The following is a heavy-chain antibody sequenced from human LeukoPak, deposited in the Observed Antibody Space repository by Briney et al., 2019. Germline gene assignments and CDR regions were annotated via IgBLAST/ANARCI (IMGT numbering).Heavy chain of an antibody. J-gene: IGHJ4*02. Sequence: SETLSLTCTVSGGSISSYYWSWIRQPPGEGLEWIGYIYYSGSTNYNPSLKSRVTISVDTPKNQFSLKLSSVTAADTAVYYCAGRRDGYNRDYWGQGTLVTVSS. CDR1: GGSISSYY. CDR2: IYYSGST. V-gene: IGHV4-59*01. D-gene: IGHD5-24*01. CDR3: AGRRDGYNRDY.